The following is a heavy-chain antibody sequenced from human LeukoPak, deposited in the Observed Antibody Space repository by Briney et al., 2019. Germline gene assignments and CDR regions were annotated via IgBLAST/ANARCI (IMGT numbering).Heavy chain of an antibody. Sequence: GGSLRLSCAASEFTFSNYALHWVRQAPGKGLQWVAVISYDGNTIHYADSVKGRFIISRDTSKNTLYLQMNSLRAEDTAVYYCARSGGLQKFDYWGQGTLVAVSS. V-gene: IGHV3-30-3*01. CDR2: ISYDGNTI. D-gene: IGHD4-11*01. CDR1: EFTFSNYA. J-gene: IGHJ4*02. CDR3: ARSGGLQKFDY.